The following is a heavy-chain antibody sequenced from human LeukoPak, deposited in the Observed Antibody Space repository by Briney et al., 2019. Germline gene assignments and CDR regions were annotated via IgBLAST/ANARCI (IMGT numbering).Heavy chain of an antibody. CDR2: IRSKANSYAT. CDR3: TRPVLSTMVRGVITQNEDY. CDR1: GFTFSGSA. J-gene: IGHJ4*02. D-gene: IGHD3-10*01. Sequence: GGSLRLSCAASGFTFSGSAMHWVRQASGKGLEWVGRIRSKANSYATAYAASVKGRFTISRDDSKNTAYLQMNSLKTEDTAVYYCTRPVLSTMVRGVITQNEDYWGQGTLVTVSS. V-gene: IGHV3-73*01.